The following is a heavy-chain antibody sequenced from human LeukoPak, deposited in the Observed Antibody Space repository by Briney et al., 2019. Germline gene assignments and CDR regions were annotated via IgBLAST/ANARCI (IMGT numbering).Heavy chain of an antibody. D-gene: IGHD3-22*01. CDR2: IKQDGSEK. J-gene: IGHJ4*02. CDR3: ARDKSVYYDTSGSRFDY. CDR1: GFTFSSYW. V-gene: IGHV3-7*01. Sequence: GGSLRLSCAASGFTFSSYWMSWVRQAPGKGLEWVANIKQDGSEKYYVDSVKGRFTISRDNAKNSLYLQMNSLRAEDTAVYYCARDKSVYYDTSGSRFDYWGQGTLATVSS.